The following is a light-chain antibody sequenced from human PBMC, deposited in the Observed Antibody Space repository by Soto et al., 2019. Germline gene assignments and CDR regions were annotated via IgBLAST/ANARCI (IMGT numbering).Light chain of an antibody. V-gene: IGLV1-44*01. CDR1: NSNIGSNK. CDR2: TSN. J-gene: IGLJ1*01. Sequence: QYVLNQPPSASGTPGQRVTISCSGSNSNIGSNKVNWYQQLPGTAPKLLIYTSNQRPSGVPDRFSGSKSGTSASLAISGLQSEDEADYYCATWDDSLHGYVFGTGTKVTVL. CDR3: ATWDDSLHGYV.